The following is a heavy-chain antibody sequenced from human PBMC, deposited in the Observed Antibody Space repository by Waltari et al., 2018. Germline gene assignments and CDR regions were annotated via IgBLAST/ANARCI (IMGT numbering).Heavy chain of an antibody. CDR2: IYYSGST. Sequence: QVQLQESGPGLVKPSQTLSLTCTVSGGSISSGGYYWSWIRQHPGKGLEWIGYIYYSGSTYYNPSHKSRVTMSLDTSKNQFSLKLSSVTAADTAVYYCARSHPEDYGDYRDYFDYWGQGTLVTVSS. J-gene: IGHJ4*02. CDR3: ARSHPEDYGDYRDYFDY. D-gene: IGHD4-17*01. CDR1: GGSISSGGYY. V-gene: IGHV4-31*03.